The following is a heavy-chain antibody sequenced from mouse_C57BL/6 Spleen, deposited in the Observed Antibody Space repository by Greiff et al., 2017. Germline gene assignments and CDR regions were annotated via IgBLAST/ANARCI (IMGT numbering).Heavy chain of an antibody. CDR3: TRDGNYFDY. J-gene: IGHJ2*01. V-gene: IGHV5-9-1*02. CDR2: ISSGGDYI. D-gene: IGHD2-1*01. CDR1: GFTFSSYA. Sequence: DVHLVESGEGLVKPGGSLKLSCAASGFTFSSYAMSWVRQTPEKRLEWVAYISSGGDYIYYADTVKGRFTISRDNARNTLYLQMSSLKSEDTAMYYCTRDGNYFDYWGQGTTLTVSS.